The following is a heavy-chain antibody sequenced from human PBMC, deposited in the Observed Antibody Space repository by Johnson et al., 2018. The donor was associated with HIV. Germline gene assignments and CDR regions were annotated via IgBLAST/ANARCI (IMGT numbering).Heavy chain of an antibody. J-gene: IGHJ3*02. D-gene: IGHD3-22*01. CDR3: ARGRDSSGFNDAFDI. V-gene: IGHV3-11*04. Sequence: QVQLVESGGGLVKPGGSLRLSCAVSGFTFSDYYMSWIRQAPGTGLAWVSYISSSGSTIYYADSVKGRFTISRDNAKNSLYLQMNSLRAGDTAVYYCARGRDSSGFNDAFDIWGQGTMVTVSS. CDR1: GFTFSDYY. CDR2: ISSSGSTI.